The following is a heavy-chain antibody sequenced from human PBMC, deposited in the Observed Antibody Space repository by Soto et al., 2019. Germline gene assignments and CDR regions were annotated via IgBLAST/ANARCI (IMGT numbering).Heavy chain of an antibody. D-gene: IGHD2-15*01. Sequence: GGSLRLSCAASGFTFSSYWMHWVRQAPGKGLVWVSRINSDGGSTSYADSVKGRFTISRDNAKNTLYLQMNSLRAEETAVCYCARGGSGGSRNYYYGMDFWGQGTTVTVSS. CDR1: GFTFSSYW. V-gene: IGHV3-74*01. J-gene: IGHJ6*02. CDR3: ARGGSGGSRNYYYGMDF. CDR2: INSDGGST.